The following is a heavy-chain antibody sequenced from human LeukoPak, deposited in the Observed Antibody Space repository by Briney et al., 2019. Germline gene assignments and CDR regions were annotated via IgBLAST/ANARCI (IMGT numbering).Heavy chain of an antibody. CDR2: MNPNSGNT. D-gene: IGHD3-22*01. J-gene: IGHJ4*02. Sequence: ASVKVSCKASGYTFTSYDINWVRQATGQGLEWMGWMNPNSGNTGYAQKFQGRVTMTRNTSISTAYMELSSLRSEDTAVYYCARLYYYDSSGYWSGVLFDYWGQGTLVTVSS. CDR1: GYTFTSYD. CDR3: ARLYYYDSSGYWSGVLFDY. V-gene: IGHV1-8*01.